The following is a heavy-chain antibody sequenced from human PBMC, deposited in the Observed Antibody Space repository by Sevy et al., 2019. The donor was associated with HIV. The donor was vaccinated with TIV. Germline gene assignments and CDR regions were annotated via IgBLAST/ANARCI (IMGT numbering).Heavy chain of an antibody. CDR1: GFTFSNYA. CDR3: VSAHCSGGSCAVYYYYGMDV. D-gene: IGHD2-15*01. J-gene: IGHJ6*02. Sequence: GGSLRLSCAASGFTFSNYAMSWVRQAPGKGLEWVSGISGSGDSTYYADSVKGRFTISRDNSKNTLYLQMNSLRAEDTAVYYSVSAHCSGGSCAVYYYYGMDVWGQGTTVTVSS. V-gene: IGHV3-23*01. CDR2: ISGSGDST.